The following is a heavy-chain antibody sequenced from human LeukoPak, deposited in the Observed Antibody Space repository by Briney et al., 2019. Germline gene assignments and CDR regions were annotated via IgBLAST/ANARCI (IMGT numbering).Heavy chain of an antibody. Sequence: SETLSLTCIVSGGSISTTSYYWGWIRQPLGKGLEWIGSIYYSGSTYYTPSLKSRVTISVDTSKNQFSLKLTSVTAADTAVYYCARYDYYGSGSPDYWGQGTLVTVSS. CDR3: ARYDYYGSGSPDY. J-gene: IGHJ4*01. CDR1: GGSISTTSYY. CDR2: IYYSGST. V-gene: IGHV4-39*01. D-gene: IGHD3-10*01.